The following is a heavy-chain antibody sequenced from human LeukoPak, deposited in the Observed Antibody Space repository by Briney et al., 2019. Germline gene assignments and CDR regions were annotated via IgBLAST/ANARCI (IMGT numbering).Heavy chain of an antibody. D-gene: IGHD1-26*01. CDR3: AKDQGGSYLSYYFDY. CDR1: GFTFSSYG. V-gene: IGHV3-30*18. Sequence: GGSLRLSCAASGFTFSSYGMHWVRQAPGKGLEWVAVISYDGSNKYYADSVKGRFTISRDNSKNTLYPQMNSLRAEDTAVYYCAKDQGGSYLSYYFDYWGQGTLVTVSS. CDR2: ISYDGSNK. J-gene: IGHJ4*02.